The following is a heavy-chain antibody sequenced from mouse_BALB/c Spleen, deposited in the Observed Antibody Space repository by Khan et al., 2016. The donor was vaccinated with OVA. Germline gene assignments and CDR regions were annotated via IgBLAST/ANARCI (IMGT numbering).Heavy chain of an antibody. J-gene: IGHJ3*01. Sequence: EVKLLESGPGLVKPSQSLSLTCTVTGYSITSDYVWNWIRQFPGNKLEWMGYISYSGSTSYTPSLKSRFSITRDTSKHQSFLQLNSMTTEDTATYYCTRGRANWGQGTLVTVSA. V-gene: IGHV3-2*02. CDR1: GYSITSDYV. D-gene: IGHD3-3*01. CDR2: ISYSGST. CDR3: TRGRAN.